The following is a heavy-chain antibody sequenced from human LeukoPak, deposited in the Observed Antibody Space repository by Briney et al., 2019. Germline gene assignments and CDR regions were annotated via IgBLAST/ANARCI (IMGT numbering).Heavy chain of an antibody. D-gene: IGHD3-22*01. CDR3: AKKGYYDGSGYYMYYFDH. V-gene: IGHV3-30-3*02. CDR2: ISYDGSNK. Sequence: GGSLRLSCAASGFTFSSYAMHWVRQAPGKGLEWVAVISYDGSNKYYADSVKGRFTISRDNSKNTLYLQMNSLRAEGTAVYYCAKKGYYDGSGYYMYYFDHWGQGTLVTVSS. J-gene: IGHJ4*02. CDR1: GFTFSSYA.